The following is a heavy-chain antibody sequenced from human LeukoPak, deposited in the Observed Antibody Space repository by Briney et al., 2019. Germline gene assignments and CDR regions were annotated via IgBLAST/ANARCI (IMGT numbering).Heavy chain of an antibody. Sequence: GGSLRLSCAASGFSFSTYWMSWVRQAPGKGLEWVANIKQDGSEKYYVDSVKGRFTISIDNAKNSLYLQMNSLRAEDTAVYYCGRRPRELAVADYWGQGTLVTVSS. J-gene: IGHJ4*02. V-gene: IGHV3-7*01. CDR2: IKQDGSEK. CDR3: GRRPRELAVADY. D-gene: IGHD6-19*01. CDR1: GFSFSTYW.